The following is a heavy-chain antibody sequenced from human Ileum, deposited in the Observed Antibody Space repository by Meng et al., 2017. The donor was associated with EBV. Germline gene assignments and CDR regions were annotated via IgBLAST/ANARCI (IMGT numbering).Heavy chain of an antibody. CDR3: ARGRSWFDP. CDR2: ISSSSNII. CDR1: GLTFSDSC. J-gene: IGHJ5*02. Sequence: VVLVVSRGDLVQPGASLVLSCADPGLTFSDSCMHWTRQAPGKGLEWFAFISSSSNIIYYTDSVKGRFNVSKDNAKNSLFLQMNSLRAEDTAVYFCARGRSWFDPWGQGTLVTVFS. V-gene: IGHV3-11*01.